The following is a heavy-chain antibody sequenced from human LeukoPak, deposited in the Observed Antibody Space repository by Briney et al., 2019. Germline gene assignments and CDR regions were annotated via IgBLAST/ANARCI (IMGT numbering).Heavy chain of an antibody. Sequence: GGSLRLSCAAAGFTFSNYWMHWVRHAPGKGLVWVAAIKTDGSDMQYADSVKGRFTISRDNAKNSLYLQMDSLRAEDTAVYYCARGGGDYYMDVWGKGTTVTVSS. J-gene: IGHJ6*03. CDR1: GFTFSNYW. CDR2: IKTDGSDM. V-gene: IGHV3-74*03. D-gene: IGHD3-16*01. CDR3: ARGGGDYYMDV.